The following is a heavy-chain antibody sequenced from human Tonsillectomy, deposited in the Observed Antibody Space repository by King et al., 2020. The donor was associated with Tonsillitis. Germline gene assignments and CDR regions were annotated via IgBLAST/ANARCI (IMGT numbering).Heavy chain of an antibody. CDR3: AREPLYYDSGRGAFDI. CDR1: GFTFSPYS. J-gene: IGHJ3*02. V-gene: IGHV3-48*01. D-gene: IGHD3-22*01. CDR2: ICSSSSTI. Sequence: QLVQSGGGLVQPGGSLRLSCAASGFTFSPYSMNWVRQAPGKGLERGSCICSSSSTIYSADSVKGRFTISRDNAKNSLYLQMNSLRAEDTAVYYCAREPLYYDSGRGAFDIWGQGTMVTVSS.